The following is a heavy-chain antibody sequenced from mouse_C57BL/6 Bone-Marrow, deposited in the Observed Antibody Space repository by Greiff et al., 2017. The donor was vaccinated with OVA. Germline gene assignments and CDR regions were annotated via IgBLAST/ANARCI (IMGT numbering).Heavy chain of an antibody. D-gene: IGHD1-1*01. CDR3: TPYGRFAD. CDR1: GFNIKDDY. J-gene: IGHJ3*01. CDR2: IDPENGDT. V-gene: IGHV14-4*01. Sequence: EVQLQQSGAELVRPGASVKLSCTASGFNIKDDYMHWVKQRPEQGLEWIGWIDPENGDTESASQFQGKATITADTSSNTAYLQLSSLTSEDTAVYYCTPYGRFADWGQGTLVTVSA.